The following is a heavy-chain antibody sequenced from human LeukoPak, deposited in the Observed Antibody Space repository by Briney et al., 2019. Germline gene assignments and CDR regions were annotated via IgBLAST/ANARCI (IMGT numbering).Heavy chain of an antibody. V-gene: IGHV5-51*01. J-gene: IGHJ5*02. Sequence: GESLKISCKGSGYSFTNYWIGWVRQLPGKGLERMGIIYPGDSDTKYSPSFQGQVTISADNSISTAYLQWSSLKAVDTAMYYCGIPTGDSTSWGEGTLVTVSS. CDR2: IYPGDSDT. CDR3: GIPTGDSTS. D-gene: IGHD5-24*01. CDR1: GYSFTNYW.